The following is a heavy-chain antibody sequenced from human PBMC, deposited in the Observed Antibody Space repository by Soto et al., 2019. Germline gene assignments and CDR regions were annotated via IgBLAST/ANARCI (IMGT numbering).Heavy chain of an antibody. V-gene: IGHV4-34*01. CDR1: GGSFSGYY. D-gene: IGHD3-10*02. Sequence: SETLSLTCAVYGGSFSGYYWTWIRQPPGKGLEWIGEITHSGSTNYNPSLKSRVTISVDTSKNQFSPNLNSVTAADTAVYYCARSSVRGWSYWGQGTLVTVSS. CDR3: ARSSVRGWSY. CDR2: ITHSGST. J-gene: IGHJ4*02.